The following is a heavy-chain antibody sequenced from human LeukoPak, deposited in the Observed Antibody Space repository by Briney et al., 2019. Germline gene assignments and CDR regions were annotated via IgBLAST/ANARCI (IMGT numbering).Heavy chain of an antibody. D-gene: IGHD6-13*01. J-gene: IGHJ6*03. CDR3: ARGAYGGSWSQTLYYYYYMDV. Sequence: SVKVSCKASGGTFSSYAISWVRQAPGQGLEWMGGIIPIFGTANYAQKFQGRVTITADESTSTAYMELSSLRSEDTAVYYCARGAYGGSWSQTLYYYYYMDVWGKGTTVTVSS. V-gene: IGHV1-69*13. CDR1: GGTFSSYA. CDR2: IIPIFGTA.